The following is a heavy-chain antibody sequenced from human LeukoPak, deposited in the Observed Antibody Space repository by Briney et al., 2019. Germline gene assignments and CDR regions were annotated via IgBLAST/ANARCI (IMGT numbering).Heavy chain of an antibody. J-gene: IGHJ6*02. CDR2: ISWNSGSI. CDR3: AKDLGIAARPDYYYYGMDV. V-gene: IGHV3-9*01. D-gene: IGHD6-6*01. Sequence: GGSLRLSCAASGFTFDDYAMHWVRQAPGKGLEWVSGISWNSGSIGYADSVKGRFTISRDNAKNSLYLQMNSLRAEDTALHYCAKDLGIAARPDYYYYGMDVWGQGTTVTVSS. CDR1: GFTFDDYA.